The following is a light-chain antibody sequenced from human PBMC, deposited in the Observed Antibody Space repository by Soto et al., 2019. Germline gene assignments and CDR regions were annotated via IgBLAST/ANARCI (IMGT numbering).Light chain of an antibody. Sequence: DIVMTQSPDSLAVSLGERATINCRSSQSVLYSSNNKNYLAWYQQKPGQPPKLLIYCASTRESGVPDRFTGSGSGTNFTLTISSPQAEDVAVYYCQQYYSAPCTFGGGTRVEIK. CDR1: QSVLYSSNNKNY. V-gene: IGKV4-1*01. J-gene: IGKJ4*01. CDR2: CAS. CDR3: QQYYSAPCT.